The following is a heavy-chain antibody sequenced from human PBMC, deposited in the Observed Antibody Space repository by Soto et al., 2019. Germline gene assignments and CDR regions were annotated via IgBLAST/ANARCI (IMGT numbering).Heavy chain of an antibody. CDR3: ASGEAAAGNPPDY. CDR1: GGTFSSYT. Sequence: QVQLVQSGAEVKKPGSSVKVSCKASGGTFSSYTISWVRQAPGQGLEWMGSIIPILGIANYAQKLQGRVTITADKATSTGYMELSTLRSADTAVYYCASGEAAAGNPPDYWGQGTVVTFAS. V-gene: IGHV1-69*02. D-gene: IGHD6-13*01. CDR2: IIPILGIA. J-gene: IGHJ4*02.